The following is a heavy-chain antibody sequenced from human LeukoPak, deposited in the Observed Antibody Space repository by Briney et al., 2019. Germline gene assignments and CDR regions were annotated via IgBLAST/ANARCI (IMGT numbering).Heavy chain of an antibody. D-gene: IGHD3-10*01. CDR3: ARWYYGSGSYYNFNWFDP. J-gene: IGHJ5*02. V-gene: IGHV4-4*07. Sequence: PSETLSLTCTVSGGSITSYYWSWIRQPAGKGLEWIGRIYVTESTTYNPSLKSRVTISIDTSKNQFSLKLSSVTAADTAVYYCARWYYGSGSYYNFNWFDPWGQGTLVTVSS. CDR2: IYVTEST. CDR1: GGSITSYY.